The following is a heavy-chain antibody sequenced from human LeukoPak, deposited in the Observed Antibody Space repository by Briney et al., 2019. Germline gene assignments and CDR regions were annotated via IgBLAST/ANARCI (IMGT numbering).Heavy chain of an antibody. CDR1: GYTFTGYY. D-gene: IGHD3-10*01. J-gene: IGHJ4*02. V-gene: IGHV1-2*02. Sequence: GASVKVSCTASGYTFTGYYMNWVRQAPGQGLEWMGWINPNSGDTNYAQKLQGRVTMTRDTSTGTAYMELSRLRSDDTAVYYCARESDYYGSRPVDYWGQGTLVTVSS. CDR3: ARESDYYGSRPVDY. CDR2: INPNSGDT.